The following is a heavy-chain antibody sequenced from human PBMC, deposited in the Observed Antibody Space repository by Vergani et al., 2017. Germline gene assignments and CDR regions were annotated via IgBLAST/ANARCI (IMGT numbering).Heavy chain of an antibody. Sequence: EVQLVESGGGLVKPGGSLRLSCAASGFTFSNAWLSWVRQAPGKGLEWVGRIKSKTDGGTTDYAAPVKGRFTISRDDSKNTLYLQMNSLTTEDTAVYYCTTEWLRFDNYYYYGMDVWGQGTTVTVSS. D-gene: IGHD5-12*01. CDR1: GFTFSNAW. CDR3: TTEWLRFDNYYYYGMDV. J-gene: IGHJ6*02. CDR2: IKSKTDGGTT. V-gene: IGHV3-15*01.